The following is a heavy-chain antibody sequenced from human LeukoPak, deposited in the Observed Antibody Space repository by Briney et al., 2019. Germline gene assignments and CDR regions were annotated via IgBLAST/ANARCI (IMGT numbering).Heavy chain of an antibody. CDR3: ARDRPTGASRIFVVQ. CDR1: GFTFTTYA. J-gene: IGHJ4*02. Sequence: PGGSLRASCTASGFTFTTYAMTWVRQAPGKGLEWISSMSSGSRYIYYADSVRGRFTISRDNTRNSLYLAMNNLRAEDTAIYYGARDRPTGASRIFVVQWGQGTPVT. CDR2: MSSGSRYI. V-gene: IGHV3-21*06. D-gene: IGHD2-15*01.